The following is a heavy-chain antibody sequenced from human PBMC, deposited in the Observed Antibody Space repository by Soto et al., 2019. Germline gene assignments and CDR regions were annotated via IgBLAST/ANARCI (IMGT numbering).Heavy chain of an antibody. Sequence: QVQLVQSGAEVKKPGASVKVSCKASGYTFRNYGISWVRQAPGQGLEWMGWINVYNGNTEYAQTVQGRLIMTTDTSXXTAYMELRSLRSDDTAVYYCARAIAGGYGHTTLDYWGQGTLVTASS. CDR2: INVYNGNT. V-gene: IGHV1-18*01. D-gene: IGHD5-18*01. CDR1: GYTFRNYG. J-gene: IGHJ4*02. CDR3: ARAIAGGYGHTTLDY.